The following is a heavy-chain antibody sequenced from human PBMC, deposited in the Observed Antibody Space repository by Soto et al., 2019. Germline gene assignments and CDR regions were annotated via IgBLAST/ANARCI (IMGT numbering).Heavy chain of an antibody. Sequence: QVQLVQSGAEVKKPGASVKVSCKASGYTFTSYDINWVRQATGQGIEWMGWMNPNSGNTCDAQKFKGRGTMTRNTSKTTAYMELSSLRSEDTAVYYCARGDNLYYGMDVWGQVTTVTVSS. J-gene: IGHJ6*01. CDR2: MNPNSGNT. CDR1: GYTFTSYD. D-gene: IGHD1-20*01. V-gene: IGHV1-8*01. CDR3: ARGDNLYYGMDV.